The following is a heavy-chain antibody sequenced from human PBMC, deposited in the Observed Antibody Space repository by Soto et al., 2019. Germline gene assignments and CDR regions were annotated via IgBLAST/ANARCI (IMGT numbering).Heavy chain of an antibody. CDR2: ISGSGGST. V-gene: IGHV3-23*01. CDR3: GSSGYVSAKYYYGMDV. Sequence: PGGSLRLSCAASGFTFSSYAMSWVRQAPGKGLGWVSAISGSGGSTYYADSVKGRFTISRDNSKNTLYLQMNSLRAEDTAVYYCGSSGYVSAKYYYGMDVWGQGTTVTVSS. J-gene: IGHJ6*02. CDR1: GFTFSSYA. D-gene: IGHD3-22*01.